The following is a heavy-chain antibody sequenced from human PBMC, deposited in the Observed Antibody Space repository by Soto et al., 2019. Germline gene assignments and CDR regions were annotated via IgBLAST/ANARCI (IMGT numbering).Heavy chain of an antibody. V-gene: IGHV4-59*01. CDR1: GGSISSYY. CDR2: IYYSGST. CDR3: ARVLGYCSGGSCYHLTFDY. D-gene: IGHD2-15*01. J-gene: IGHJ4*02. Sequence: KPSETLSLTCTVSGGSISSYYWSWIRQPPGKGLEWIGYIYYSGSTNYNPSLKSRVTISVDTSKNQFSLKLSSVTAADTAVYYCARVLGYCSGGSCYHLTFDYWGQGTQVTAPQ.